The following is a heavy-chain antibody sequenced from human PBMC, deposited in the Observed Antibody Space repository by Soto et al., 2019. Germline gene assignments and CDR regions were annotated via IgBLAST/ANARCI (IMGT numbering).Heavy chain of an antibody. Sequence: QVQLVQSGAEVKKPGSSVKVSCKASGGTFNTYTISWVRQVPGQGLEWMGGIMPLYAKPTYAQPLLGRLTIAEDEHTSTVSMELSSLRSEDTALYYCASLNKFSSGDGRIDVWGRGTAVSVSS. CDR2: IMPLYAKP. CDR3: ASLNKFSSGDGRIDV. CDR1: GGTFNTYT. J-gene: IGHJ6*02. D-gene: IGHD3-10*01. V-gene: IGHV1-69*01.